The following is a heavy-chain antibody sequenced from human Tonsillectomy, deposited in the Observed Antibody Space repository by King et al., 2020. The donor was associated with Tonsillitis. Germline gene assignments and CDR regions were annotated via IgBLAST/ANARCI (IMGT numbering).Heavy chain of an antibody. Sequence: TLKESGPTLVKPTQTLTLTCTFSGFSLSTSGVGVGWIRQPPGKALEWLGIIYWYDDKRYSPSMKSRLTITKDTSKHQVVLTTTDMDPVDTATYYCAHMYYYDSSGYFTPDYWGQGTLVTVSS. D-gene: IGHD3-22*01. V-gene: IGHV2-5*01. J-gene: IGHJ4*02. CDR3: AHMYYYDSSGYFTPDY. CDR2: IYWYDDK. CDR1: GFSLSTSGVG.